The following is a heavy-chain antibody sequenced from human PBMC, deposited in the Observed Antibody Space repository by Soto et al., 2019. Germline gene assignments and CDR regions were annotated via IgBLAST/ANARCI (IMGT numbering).Heavy chain of an antibody. V-gene: IGHV3-48*04. J-gene: IGHJ6*02. Sequence: PVGSLRLSCAASGFTFSSYSMNWVRQAPGKGLEWVSYISSSSSTIYYADSVKGRFTISRDNAKNSLYLQMNSLRAEDTAVYYCARGADYSSGCSILVLGCYGMDVWGQGTTVTVSS. CDR3: ARGADYSSGCSILVLGCYGMDV. CDR2: ISSSSSTI. D-gene: IGHD6-19*01. CDR1: GFTFSSYS.